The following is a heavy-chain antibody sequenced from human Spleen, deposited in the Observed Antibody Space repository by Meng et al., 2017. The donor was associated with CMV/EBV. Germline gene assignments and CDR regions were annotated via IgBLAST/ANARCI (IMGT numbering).Heavy chain of an antibody. V-gene: IGHV1-18*01. J-gene: IGHJ3*02. D-gene: IGHD3-3*01. Sequence: ASVKVSCKASGYSFINHSIGWVRQAPGQGFKWLGWSSPNNGNVNYAQKFRGRVTMTTDTSTTTAYLELRSLTPDDTAPYYCGRNVSIFGEVLDTPDVFDMWGQGTMVTVSS. CDR1: GYSFINHS. CDR2: SSPNNGNV. CDR3: GRNVSIFGEVLDTPDVFDM.